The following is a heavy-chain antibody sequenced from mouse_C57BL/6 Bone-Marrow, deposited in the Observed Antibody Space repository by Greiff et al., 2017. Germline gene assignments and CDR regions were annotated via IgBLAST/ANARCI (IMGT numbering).Heavy chain of an antibody. J-gene: IGHJ1*03. Sequence: QVQLQQPGAELVKPGASVKMSCKASGYTFTSYWITWVKQRPGKGLEWIGDIYPGSGSTNYNEKFKSKATLTVDTSSSTAYMQLSSLTSEDAAVYYCADYYGSSADWYFDVWGTGTTVTVSS. CDR1: GYTFTSYW. D-gene: IGHD1-1*01. CDR2: IYPGSGST. V-gene: IGHV1-55*01. CDR3: ADYYGSSADWYFDV.